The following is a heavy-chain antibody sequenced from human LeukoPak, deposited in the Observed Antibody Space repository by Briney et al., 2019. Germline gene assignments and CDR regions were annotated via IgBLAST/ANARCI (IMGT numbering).Heavy chain of an antibody. CDR1: GGSISSYY. J-gene: IGHJ4*02. CDR3: ARVAGDYGDYGVYYFDY. CDR2: IYTGGST. D-gene: IGHD4-17*01. Sequence: PSETLSLTCTVSGGSISSYYWSWIRQPAGKGLEWIGRIYTGGSTNYNPSLKSRVTMSVDTSKNQFSLKLSSVTAADTAVYYCARVAGDYGDYGVYYFDYWGQGTLVTVSS. V-gene: IGHV4-4*07.